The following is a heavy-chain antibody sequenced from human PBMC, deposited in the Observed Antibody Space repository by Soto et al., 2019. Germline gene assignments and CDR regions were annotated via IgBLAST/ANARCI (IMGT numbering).Heavy chain of an antibody. D-gene: IGHD6-6*01. V-gene: IGHV3-30-3*01. CDR3: ARGTAARSFDY. CDR1: GFTFSSYA. Sequence: QVQLVESGGGVVQPGRSLRLSCAASGFTFSSYAMHWVRQAPGKGLEWVAVISYDGSNKHYADSVKGRFTISRDNSKNTLYLQMNSLRAEDTAVYYCARGTAARSFDYWGQGTLVTVSS. J-gene: IGHJ4*02. CDR2: ISYDGSNK.